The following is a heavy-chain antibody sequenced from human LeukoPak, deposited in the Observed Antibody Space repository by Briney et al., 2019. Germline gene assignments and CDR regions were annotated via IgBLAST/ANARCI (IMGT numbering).Heavy chain of an antibody. CDR1: GGSISSYY. CDR3: ARANYDFWSGPLLNWFDP. CDR2: IYYSGST. J-gene: IGHJ5*02. Sequence: SETLSLTCTVSGGSISSYYWRWMRQPPGKGREGRGYIYYSGSTNYNPSLKSRVTISVDTSKNQFSLKLSSVTAAHTAVYYCARANYDFWSGPLLNWFDPWGQGTLVTASS. V-gene: IGHV4-59*01. D-gene: IGHD3-3*01.